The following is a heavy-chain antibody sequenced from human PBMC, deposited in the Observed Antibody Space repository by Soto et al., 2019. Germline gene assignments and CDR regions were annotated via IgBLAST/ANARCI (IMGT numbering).Heavy chain of an antibody. CDR3: GRGRSGQIVVFY. D-gene: IGHD1-26*01. Sequence: GASVKVSCKASGYSLTGHYIHRVRQAPEQGPEWMGEIGPESGATRYAQKFQGRVTMTMDTSITTVYMELNNLRPDDTAIYYCGRGRSGQIVVFYWGQGTPVTVSS. V-gene: IGHV1-2*02. CDR2: IGPESGAT. J-gene: IGHJ4*02. CDR1: GYSLTGHY.